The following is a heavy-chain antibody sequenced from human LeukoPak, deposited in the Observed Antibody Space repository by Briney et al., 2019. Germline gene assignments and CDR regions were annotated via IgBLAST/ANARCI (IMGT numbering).Heavy chain of an antibody. D-gene: IGHD2-8*01. V-gene: IGHV3-20*04. J-gene: IGHJ4*02. CDR1: GFTFGDYD. CDR2: INWHGGST. CDR3: ARGLMGGYPRFDY. Sequence: PGGSLRLSCAASGFTFGDYDMSWVRQAPGKGLEWVSNINWHGGSTNYADSVKGRFTISRDNAKSSLYLQVNSLRIEDTALYYCARGLMGGYPRFDYWGQGTLVTVSS.